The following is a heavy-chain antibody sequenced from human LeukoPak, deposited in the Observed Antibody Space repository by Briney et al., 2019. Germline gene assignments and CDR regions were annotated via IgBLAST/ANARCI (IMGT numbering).Heavy chain of an antibody. D-gene: IGHD6-19*01. CDR2: IYYSGSI. J-gene: IGHJ4*02. CDR1: GGSISSYY. CDR3: ARTSRGYSSGWYYFDY. V-gene: IGHV4-59*01. Sequence: SETLSLTCTVSGGSISSYYWSWIRQPPGKGLEWIGYIYYSGSITSNPSLKSRVTISVDTSKIQFSLKLSSVTAADTAVYYCARTSRGYSSGWYYFDYWGQGTLVTVSS.